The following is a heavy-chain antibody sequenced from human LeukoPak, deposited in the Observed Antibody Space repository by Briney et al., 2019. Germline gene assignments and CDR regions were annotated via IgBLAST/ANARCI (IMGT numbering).Heavy chain of an antibody. D-gene: IGHD2-21*02. CDR1: GGSISDYH. CDR2: FSYSGST. CDR3: ARVPARRVVTTPTYFDF. V-gene: IGHV4-59*01. Sequence: SETLSLTCTVSGGSISDYHWNWIRQPPGKGLEWIGYFSYSGSTNYNPSLKSRVSISVDTSKNQFSLKLSSVTAADTAVYYCARVPARRVVTTPTYFDFWGQGTLVTVSS. J-gene: IGHJ4*02.